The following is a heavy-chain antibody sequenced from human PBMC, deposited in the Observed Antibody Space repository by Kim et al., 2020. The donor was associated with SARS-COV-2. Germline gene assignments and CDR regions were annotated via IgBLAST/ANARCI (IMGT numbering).Heavy chain of an antibody. D-gene: IGHD6-19*01. CDR3: ARELVAVAGRNYYYYGMDV. J-gene: IGHJ6*02. V-gene: IGHV3-48*03. Sequence: GRFTISRDNAKNSLYLQMNSLRAEDKAVYYCARELVAVAGRNYYYYGMDVWGQGTTVTVSS.